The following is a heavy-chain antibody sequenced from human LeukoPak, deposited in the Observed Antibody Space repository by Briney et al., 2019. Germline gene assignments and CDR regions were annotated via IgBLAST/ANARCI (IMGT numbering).Heavy chain of an antibody. V-gene: IGHV3-21*01. CDR3: ASGPFDFWSGYYLTGYYYGMDV. D-gene: IGHD3-3*01. CDR2: ISSSSSYI. Sequence: XGSLRLSCAASGFTFSSYSMNWVRQAPGKGLEWVSSISSSSSYIYYADSVKGRFTISRDNAKNSLYLQMNSLRAEDTAVYYCASGPFDFWSGYYLTGYYYGMDVWGQGTTVTVSS. CDR1: GFTFSSYS. J-gene: IGHJ6*02.